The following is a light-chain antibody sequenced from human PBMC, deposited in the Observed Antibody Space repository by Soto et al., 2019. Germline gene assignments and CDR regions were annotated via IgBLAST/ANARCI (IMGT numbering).Light chain of an antibody. V-gene: IGLV2-23*02. CDR2: EVS. CDR1: SSDVGSYNL. CDR3: CSYAGSSTFLDV. J-gene: IGLJ1*01. Sequence: QSALTQPASVSGSPGQSITISCTGTSSDVGSYNLVSWYQQHPGKAPKLMIYEVSKRPSGVSNRFSGSKSGNTASLTISGLQAEDEADYYCCSYAGSSTFLDVFGTGTNLTVL.